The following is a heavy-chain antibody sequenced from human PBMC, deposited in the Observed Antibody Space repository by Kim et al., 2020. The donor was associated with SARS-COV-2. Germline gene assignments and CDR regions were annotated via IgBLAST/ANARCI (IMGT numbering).Heavy chain of an antibody. Sequence: DAVKGRFTISRDNAKNSLYLQMDSLRAEDTALYYCAKGSGSYYNVGYFHHWGQGTLVTVYS. J-gene: IGHJ1*01. V-gene: IGHV3-9*01. CDR3: AKGSGSYYNVGYFHH. D-gene: IGHD3-10*01.